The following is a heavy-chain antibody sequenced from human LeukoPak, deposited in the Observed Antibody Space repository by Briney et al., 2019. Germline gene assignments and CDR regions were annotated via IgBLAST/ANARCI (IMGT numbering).Heavy chain of an antibody. J-gene: IGHJ6*03. Sequence: ASVKVSCKASGYTFTGYYMHWVRLAPGQGLEWMGRINPNSGGTNYAQKFQGRVTMTRDTSISTAYMELSRLRSDDTAVYYCARDRQQLVFYYYYMDVWGKGTTVTVSS. CDR2: INPNSGGT. CDR3: ARDRQQLVFYYYYMDV. D-gene: IGHD6-13*01. V-gene: IGHV1-2*06. CDR1: GYTFTGYY.